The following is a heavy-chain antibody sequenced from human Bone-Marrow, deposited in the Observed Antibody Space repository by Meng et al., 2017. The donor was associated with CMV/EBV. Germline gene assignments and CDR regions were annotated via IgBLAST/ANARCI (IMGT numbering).Heavy chain of an antibody. CDR1: GFTFSTYI. Sequence: GESLKISCAASGFTFSTYIMNWVRQAPGKGLEWVSSISTSGTYIYYADSVKGRFTISRDNAKNSLFLQMSSLTAEDTAVYYCAREVSGSYWVDYWGQGTPVTVSS. J-gene: IGHJ4*02. V-gene: IGHV3-21*01. CDR2: ISTSGTYI. CDR3: AREVSGSYWVDY. D-gene: IGHD1-26*01.